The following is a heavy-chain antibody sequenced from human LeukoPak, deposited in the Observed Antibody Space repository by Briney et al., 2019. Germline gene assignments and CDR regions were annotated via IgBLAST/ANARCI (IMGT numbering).Heavy chain of an antibody. CDR2: IYTSGST. J-gene: IGHJ6*03. Sequence: GSLRLSCAASGFTFSSYWMSWVRQAPGKGLEWIGYIYTSGSTNYNPSLKSRVTISVDTSKNQFSLKLSSVTAADTAVYYCARRGLRYNYYYYYYMDVWGKGTTVTVSS. CDR3: ARRGLRYNYYYYYYMDV. CDR1: GFTFSSYW. V-gene: IGHV4-4*09. D-gene: IGHD1-1*01.